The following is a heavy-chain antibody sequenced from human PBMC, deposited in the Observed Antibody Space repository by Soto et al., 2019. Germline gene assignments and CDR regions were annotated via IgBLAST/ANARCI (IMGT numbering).Heavy chain of an antibody. V-gene: IGHV3-33*01. CDR2: IWYDGSNK. D-gene: IGHD3-10*01. Sequence: TGGSLRLSCAASGFTFSSYGMHWVRQAPGKGLEWVAVIWYDGSNKYYADSVKGRFTISRDNSKNTLYLQMNSLRAEDTAVYYCARDIWCGPYYYYYYGMDVWGQGTTVTVSS. CDR3: ARDIWCGPYYYYYYGMDV. CDR1: GFTFSSYG. J-gene: IGHJ6*02.